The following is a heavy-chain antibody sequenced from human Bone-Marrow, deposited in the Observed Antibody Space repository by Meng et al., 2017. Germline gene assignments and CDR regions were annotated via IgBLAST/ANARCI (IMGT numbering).Heavy chain of an antibody. CDR1: GFTFSSYW. CDR3: AKIYYYDSSGYPIRDY. V-gene: IGHV3-7*03. CDR2: IKQDGSEK. Sequence: GESLKISCAASGFTFSSYWMSWVRQAPGKGLEWVANIKQDGSEKYYVDSVKGRFTISRDNAKNSLYLQMNSLRAEDTAVYYCAKIYYYDSSGYPIRDYWGQGTLVTVSS. D-gene: IGHD3-22*01. J-gene: IGHJ4*02.